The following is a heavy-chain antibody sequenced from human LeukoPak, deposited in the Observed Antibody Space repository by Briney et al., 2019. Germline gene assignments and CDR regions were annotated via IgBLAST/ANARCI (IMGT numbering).Heavy chain of an antibody. D-gene: IGHD2-2*01. V-gene: IGHV1-2*02. J-gene: IGHJ4*02. CDR3: ARDRVVVPAAFDY. Sequence: ASVKVSCKASGYTFTGYYMHWVRQAPGQGLEWMGWINPNSGGTKYTQKFQGRVTMTRDTSISTAYMELSSLRSDDAAVYYCARDRVVVPAAFDYWGKGNLVTVSS. CDR2: INPNSGGT. CDR1: GYTFTGYY.